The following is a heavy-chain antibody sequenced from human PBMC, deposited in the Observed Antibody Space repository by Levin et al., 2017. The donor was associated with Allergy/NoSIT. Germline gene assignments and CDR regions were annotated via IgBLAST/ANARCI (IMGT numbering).Heavy chain of an antibody. Sequence: SETLSLTCTDSGGSISSSGFYWDWIRQPPRTGLEWIGSIYYSGSTQYNPSLKSRVTISVDTSKNQFSLKLSSVTAADTAVYYCTRRGTYDSSGFYVTDYWGQGTLVTVSS. V-gene: IGHV4-39*01. D-gene: IGHD3-22*01. CDR1: GGSISSSGFY. CDR3: TRRGTYDSSGFYVTDY. CDR2: IYYSGST. J-gene: IGHJ4*02.